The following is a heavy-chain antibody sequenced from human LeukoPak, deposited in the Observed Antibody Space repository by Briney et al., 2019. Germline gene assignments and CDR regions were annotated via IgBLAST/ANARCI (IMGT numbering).Heavy chain of an antibody. V-gene: IGHV1-8*01. CDR3: ARGPPNWGYDY. CDR1: GYTFTSYD. CDR2: MSPNSGDT. J-gene: IGHJ4*02. D-gene: IGHD7-27*01. Sequence: ASVKVSCKASGYTFTSYDFNWVRQATGQRPKWMGWMSPNSGDTGYAQKFQDRVTMTRNTSISTAYMELSSLRSDDTAVYYCARGPPNWGYDYWGPGTLVTVSS.